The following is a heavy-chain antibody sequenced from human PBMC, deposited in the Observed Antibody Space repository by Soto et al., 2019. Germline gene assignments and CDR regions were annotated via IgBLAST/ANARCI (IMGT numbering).Heavy chain of an antibody. V-gene: IGHV3-66*01. D-gene: IGHD5-12*01. CDR2: IYTGGST. CDR3: AGGGSGYDPVDY. CDR1: GFTVSNNY. Sequence: EVQLVESGGGLVQPGGSLRLSCAASGFTVSNNYIYWVRQAPGTGLEWVSIIYTGGSTYYADSVRGRFTISRDNSKNTVYLQMNSLRSEDTAVFYCAGGGSGYDPVDYWGQGTLVTVSS. J-gene: IGHJ4*02.